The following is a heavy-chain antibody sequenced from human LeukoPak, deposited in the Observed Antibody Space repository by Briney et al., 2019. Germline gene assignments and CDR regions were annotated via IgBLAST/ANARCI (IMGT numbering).Heavy chain of an antibody. CDR1: GGSFNGFF. D-gene: IGHD2-15*01. CDR3: ARDPSGCGGICPFDW. Sequence: AETLSLTCTVSGGSFNGFFGSWIRQAAGEGLEWIGRIHSSGMTNYNPSLKSRVTLSLDTCKNQFSLKLTSVTAADTAVYYCARDPSGCGGICPFDWWGQGNLVTVSS. V-gene: IGHV4-4*07. J-gene: IGHJ4*02. CDR2: IHSSGMT.